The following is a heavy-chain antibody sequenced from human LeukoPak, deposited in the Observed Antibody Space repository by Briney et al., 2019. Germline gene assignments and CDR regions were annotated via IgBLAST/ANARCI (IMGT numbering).Heavy chain of an antibody. V-gene: IGHV4-38-2*01. D-gene: IGHD4-23*01. Sequence: SETLSLTCAVSDYSFSSGYYWGWIRQPPGKGLEWIGTIYHSGSTYYNPSLKSRVTISVDTSKNQFSLKLSSVTAADTAVYYCAGYGGIHFDYWGQGTLVTVSS. CDR3: AGYGGIHFDY. CDR1: DYSFSSGYY. CDR2: IYHSGST. J-gene: IGHJ4*02.